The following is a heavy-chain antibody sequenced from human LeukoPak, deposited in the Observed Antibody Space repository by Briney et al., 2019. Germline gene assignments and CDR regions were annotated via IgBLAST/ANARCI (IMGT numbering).Heavy chain of an antibody. Sequence: SETLSLTCTVSGGSISSSSYYWGWIRQPPGKGLEWIGSIYYSGSTNYNPSLKSRVTISVDTSKKQFSLKLSSVTAADTAVYYCARETPYGSGSYPFDYWGQGILVTVSS. V-gene: IGHV4-39*07. J-gene: IGHJ4*02. D-gene: IGHD3-10*01. CDR2: IYYSGST. CDR3: ARETPYGSGSYPFDY. CDR1: GGSISSSSYY.